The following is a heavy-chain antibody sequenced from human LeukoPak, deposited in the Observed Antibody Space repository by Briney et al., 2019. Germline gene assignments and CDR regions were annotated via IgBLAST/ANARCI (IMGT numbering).Heavy chain of an antibody. D-gene: IGHD3-10*01. V-gene: IGHV4-61*01. CDR1: GGSVNSGSYY. Sequence: SETLSLTCSVSGGSVNSGSYYWSWIWQPPGKGLEWIGYVYYSGSTNYNPSLKSRVTLSVDKSKNQFSLNLSSVTAADTAVYYCARDLPWSAGVDIWGQGILVTVSS. J-gene: IGHJ4*02. CDR2: VYYSGST. CDR3: ARDLPWSAGVDI.